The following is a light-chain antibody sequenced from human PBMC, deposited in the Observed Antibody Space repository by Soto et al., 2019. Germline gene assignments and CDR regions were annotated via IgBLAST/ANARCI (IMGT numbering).Light chain of an antibody. CDR2: GAS. J-gene: IGKJ4*01. CDR3: QQYGSSSPLT. V-gene: IGKV3-20*01. Sequence: EIVLTQSPGTLSLSPGERATLSCRASQSVSSNYLAWYQQKPGQAPRLLIYGASSRATGIPDRFSGSGSGTDFTLTISRLEPEDFAIYYYQQYGSSSPLTFGGGTKVDTK. CDR1: QSVSSNY.